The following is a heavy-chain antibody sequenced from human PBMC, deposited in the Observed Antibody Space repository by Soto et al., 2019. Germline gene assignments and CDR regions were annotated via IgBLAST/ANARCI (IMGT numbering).Heavy chain of an antibody. D-gene: IGHD2-21*02. CDR1: GGSISSGGYY. V-gene: IGHV4-31*03. J-gene: IGHJ5*02. CDR2: TYYRGST. Sequence: QVQLQESGPGLVKPTPTLSLTSTVSGGSISSGGYYWSWIRQHPGKGLEWIGYTYYRGSTYYNPSLKSRVTRSVDTSKNQCYLKLSAVTAADTAVYYCARSVTPWGKGTLVTVSS. CDR3: ARSVTP.